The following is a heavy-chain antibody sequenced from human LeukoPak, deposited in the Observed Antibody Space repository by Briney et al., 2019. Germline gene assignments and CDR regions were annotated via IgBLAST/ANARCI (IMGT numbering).Heavy chain of an antibody. CDR3: ARDLGYCSGGSCRVFDY. CDR2: IIPIFGTA. J-gene: IGHJ4*02. CDR1: GGTFSSYA. Sequence: SVKVSCKASGGTFSSYAISWVRQAPGQGLEWMGRIIPIFGTANYAQKFQGRVTITTDESTSTAYMELSSLRSEDTAVYYCARDLGYCSGGSCRVFDYWGQGTLVTVSS. D-gene: IGHD2-15*01. V-gene: IGHV1-69*05.